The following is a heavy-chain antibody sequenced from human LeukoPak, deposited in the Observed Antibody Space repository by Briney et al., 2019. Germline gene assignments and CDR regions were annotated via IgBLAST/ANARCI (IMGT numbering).Heavy chain of an antibody. CDR1: GLTVSSSY. CDR2: LYSGGST. Sequence: GGSLRLSCAASGLTVSSSYMSWVRQAPGKGLEWVSVLYSGGSTYYADSVKGRFTISRDNSKNTLYLQMNSLRPEDTAVYFCARDGRYASSWYRYFDLWGRGTLVSVSS. CDR3: ARDGRYASSWYRYFDL. J-gene: IGHJ2*01. V-gene: IGHV3-66*02. D-gene: IGHD6-13*01.